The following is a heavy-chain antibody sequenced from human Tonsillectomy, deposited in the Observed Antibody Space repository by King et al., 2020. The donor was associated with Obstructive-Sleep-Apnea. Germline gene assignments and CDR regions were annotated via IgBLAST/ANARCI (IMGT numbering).Heavy chain of an antibody. J-gene: IGHJ4*02. CDR1: GGSISSGDYY. V-gene: IGHV4-30-4*01. Sequence: MQLQESGPGLVKPSQTLSLTCTVSGGSISSGDYYWSWIRQPPGKGLEWIGYIYYSGSTYSNPSLKSRVTIPVDTSKNQFSLKLSSVTAADTAVYYCAREGGRYCSSTSCSDYWGQGTLVTVSS. CDR2: IYYSGST. D-gene: IGHD2-2*01. CDR3: AREGGRYCSSTSCSDY.